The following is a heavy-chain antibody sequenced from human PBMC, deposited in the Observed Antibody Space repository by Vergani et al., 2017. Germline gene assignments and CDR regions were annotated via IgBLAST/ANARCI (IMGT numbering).Heavy chain of an antibody. CDR2: IVVGSGNT. Sequence: QMQLVQSGPEVKKPGTSVKVSCKASGFTFTSSAVQWVRQARGQRLEWIGWIVVGSGNTNYAQQFQERVTITRDMSTSTAYMELSSLRSEDTAVYYCAAGLDCSSTSCYTEGVDMDVWGKGTTVTVSS. CDR3: AAGLDCSSTSCYTEGVDMDV. J-gene: IGHJ6*03. D-gene: IGHD2-2*02. CDR1: GFTFTSSA. V-gene: IGHV1-58*01.